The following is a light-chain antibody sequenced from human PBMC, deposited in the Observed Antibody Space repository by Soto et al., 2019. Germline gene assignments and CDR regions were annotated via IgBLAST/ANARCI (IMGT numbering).Light chain of an antibody. CDR2: GAS. Sequence: DIELTQSPGTLSLSPAARVPLSCRASQSVSSSYLAWYQQKPGQAPRLFIYGASSRATGIPDRFSGSGSGTDFTLTISRLEPEDFAVYYCQQYGSSGTFGQGTKVDIK. CDR3: QQYGSSGT. CDR1: QSVSSSY. V-gene: IGKV3-20*01. J-gene: IGKJ1*01.